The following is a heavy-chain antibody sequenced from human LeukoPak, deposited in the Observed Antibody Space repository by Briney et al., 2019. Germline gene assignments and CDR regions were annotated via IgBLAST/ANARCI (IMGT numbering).Heavy chain of an antibody. CDR3: ARDRRTGGLTMVDY. CDR2: VSGRGTYI. Sequence: GGSLRLSCAASGFTFSSYSMTWVRQAPGKGLEWVSSVSGRGTYIYYADSVNGRFTISRGNAKNSLYLQMNSLRAEDTAVYYCARDRRTGGLTMVDYWGQGTLVTVSS. J-gene: IGHJ4*02. V-gene: IGHV3-21*01. CDR1: GFTFSSYS. D-gene: IGHD3-10*01.